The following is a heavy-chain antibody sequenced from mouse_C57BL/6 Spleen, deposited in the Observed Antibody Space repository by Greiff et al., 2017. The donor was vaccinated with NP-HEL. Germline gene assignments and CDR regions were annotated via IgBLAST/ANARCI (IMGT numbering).Heavy chain of an antibody. CDR1: GFTFSSYG. J-gene: IGHJ2*01. Sequence: EVMLVESGGDLVKPGGSLKLSCAASGFTFSSYGMSWVRQTPDKRLEWVATISSGGSYTYYPDSVKGRFTISRDNAKNTLYLQMSSLKSEDTAMYYCARGGVDYWGQGTTLTVSS. CDR3: ARGGVDY. V-gene: IGHV5-6*02. CDR2: ISSGGSYT.